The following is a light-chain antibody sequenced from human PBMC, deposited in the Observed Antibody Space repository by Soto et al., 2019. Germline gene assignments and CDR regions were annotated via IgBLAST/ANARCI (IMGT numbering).Light chain of an antibody. CDR2: EGT. V-gene: IGLV2-14*01. CDR3: CLYTSFFSF. Sequence: QSALTQPASVSGSPGQSITISCTGTSSDIGTYKYVSWFQHHPGKAPKLIIFEGTKRPSGVSSRFSGSKSGNTASLTVSGLQSDDEADYFCCLYTSFFSFFGGGTKLTVL. CDR1: SSDIGTYKY. J-gene: IGLJ2*01.